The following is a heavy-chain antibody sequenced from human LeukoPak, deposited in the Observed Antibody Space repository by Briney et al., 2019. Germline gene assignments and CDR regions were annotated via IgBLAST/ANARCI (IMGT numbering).Heavy chain of an antibody. CDR1: GGSISSGSYY. CDR2: IYTSGST. D-gene: IGHD2-2*02. V-gene: IGHV4-61*02. Sequence: PSETLSLTCTVSGGSISSGSYYWSWIRQPAGKGLEWIGRIYTSGSTNYNPSLKSRVTISVDTSKNQFSLKLSSVTAADTAVYYCARAFHCSSTSCYTRGLDYWGQATLVTVSS. J-gene: IGHJ4*02. CDR3: ARAFHCSSTSCYTRGLDY.